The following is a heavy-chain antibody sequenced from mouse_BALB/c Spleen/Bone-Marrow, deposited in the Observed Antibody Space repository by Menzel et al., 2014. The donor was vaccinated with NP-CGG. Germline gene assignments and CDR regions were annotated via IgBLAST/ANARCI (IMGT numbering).Heavy chain of an antibody. V-gene: IGHV4-1*02. Sequence: EVKLMESGGGLVQPGGSLKLSCAASGFAFSGYWMSWVRPAPGKGLEWIGDINPDSSTTNYTPSLKDKFIISRDNAKKTLYLQMSKVRSEDTALYYCARNDGYSFAYWGQGTLVTVSA. J-gene: IGHJ3*01. CDR1: GFAFSGYW. D-gene: IGHD2-3*01. CDR2: INPDSSTT. CDR3: ARNDGYSFAY.